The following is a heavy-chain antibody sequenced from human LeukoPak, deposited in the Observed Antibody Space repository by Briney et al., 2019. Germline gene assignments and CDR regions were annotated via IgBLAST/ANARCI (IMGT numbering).Heavy chain of an antibody. Sequence: GGSLRLSCAASGFSGFSFSYYGLNWVRQAPGKGLEWVSGLSNSGNSTYYADSVKGRFTISRDNAKNMLSLQMNSLRAEDTAVYYCARGHLRDYFDTSGYPQYFQHWGQGTLVTVSS. V-gene: IGHV3-23*01. J-gene: IGHJ1*01. D-gene: IGHD3-22*01. CDR1: GFSGFSFSYYG. CDR2: LSNSGNST. CDR3: ARGHLRDYFDTSGYPQYFQH.